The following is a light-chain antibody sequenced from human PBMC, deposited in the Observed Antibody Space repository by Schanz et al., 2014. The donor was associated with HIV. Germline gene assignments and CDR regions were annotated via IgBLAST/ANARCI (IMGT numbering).Light chain of an antibody. CDR2: KAS. J-gene: IGKJ1*01. Sequence: DIQMTQSPPTLSASVGDRVTLTCRASQSITNWLAWYQQKPGKAPKLLIYKASSLERGVPSRFSGRGSGTEFTLTISSLQPEDVATYYCLKYDTAPRTFGQGTKVEIK. CDR3: LKYDTAPRT. CDR1: QSITNW. V-gene: IGKV1-5*03.